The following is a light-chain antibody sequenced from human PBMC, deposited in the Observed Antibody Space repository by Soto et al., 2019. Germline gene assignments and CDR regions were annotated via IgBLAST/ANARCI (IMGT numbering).Light chain of an antibody. CDR1: QSVSTN. CDR3: QQYNEWYT. CDR2: GAS. Sequence: VMTQSPPTLSVSPGERATLSCRASQSVSTNLAWYQQKPGQAPRLLIYGASTRATGVPGRFSGSGSGTEFTLTITSLQPEDFAVYYCQQYNEWYTFGQGTKLEIK. V-gene: IGKV3-15*01. J-gene: IGKJ2*01.